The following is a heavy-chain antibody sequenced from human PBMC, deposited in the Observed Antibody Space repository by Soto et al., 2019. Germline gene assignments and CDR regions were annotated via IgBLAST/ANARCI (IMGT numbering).Heavy chain of an antibody. V-gene: IGHV4-59*01. CDR1: GGSISSYY. J-gene: IGHJ4*02. Sequence: SETLSLTCTVSGGSISSYYWSWIRQPPGKGLEWIGYIYYSGSTNYNPSLKSRVTISVDTSKNQFSLKLSSVTAADTAVYYCARFTRGVVTAIYGVGEDLGFFDYWGQGTLVTVSS. CDR3: ARFTRGVVTAIYGVGEDLGFFDY. CDR2: IYYSGST. D-gene: IGHD2-21*02.